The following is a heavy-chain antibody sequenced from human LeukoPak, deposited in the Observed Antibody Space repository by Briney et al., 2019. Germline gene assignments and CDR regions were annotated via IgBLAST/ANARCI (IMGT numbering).Heavy chain of an antibody. J-gene: IGHJ4*02. CDR3: AKDRCSGGSCYTYFDY. Sequence: GGSLRLSCAASGFTFSSYAMSWVRQAPGKGLEWVSAISGSGGSTYYADSVKGRFTISRDNSKNTLYLQMNSLRAEDTAVYYCAKDRCSGGSCYTYFDYWGQGTLVTVSS. CDR2: ISGSGGST. D-gene: IGHD2-15*01. V-gene: IGHV3-23*01. CDR1: GFTFSSYA.